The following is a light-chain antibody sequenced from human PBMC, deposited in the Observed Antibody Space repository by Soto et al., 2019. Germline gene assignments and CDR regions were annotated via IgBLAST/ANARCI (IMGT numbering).Light chain of an antibody. J-gene: IGKJ1*01. Sequence: DIQMTQSPSTLSASVGYRFTITCRASQSISTWLAWYQQKPGKAPKLLIYDASSLQSGVPSRFSGSGSGTEFTLTISSLQPDDFATYYCQQSYSTPWTFGQGTTGDIK. CDR3: QQSYSTPWT. CDR1: QSISTW. V-gene: IGKV1-5*01. CDR2: DAS.